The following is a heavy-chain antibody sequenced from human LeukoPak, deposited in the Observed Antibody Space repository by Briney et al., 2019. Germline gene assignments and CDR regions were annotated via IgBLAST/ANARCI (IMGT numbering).Heavy chain of an antibody. CDR3: ARIWPSVAAFDI. D-gene: IGHD2-15*01. CDR2: IKHDGSEK. Sequence: GGSLRLSCAASGFTFSSYWMTWVRQAPGKGLEWVANIKHDGSEKYYVDSVKGRFTISRDNAKNSLHLQMNSLRAEDTAVYYCARIWPSVAAFDIWGQGTMVTVSS. J-gene: IGHJ3*02. V-gene: IGHV3-7*03. CDR1: GFTFSSYW.